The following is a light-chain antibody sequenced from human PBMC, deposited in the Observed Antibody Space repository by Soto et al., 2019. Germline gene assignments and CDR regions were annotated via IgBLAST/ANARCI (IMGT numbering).Light chain of an antibody. CDR2: EGS. J-gene: IGLJ1*01. CDR1: SIDVGSYNL. CDR3: CSYAGSSTFLYV. Sequence: QSALTQPASVSGSPGQSITISCTGTSIDVGSYNLVSWYQQHPGKAPKLMIYEGSKRPSGVSNRFSGSKSGNTASLTISGLQAEDEADYYCCSYAGSSTFLYVFGTGTKVTVL. V-gene: IGLV2-23*03.